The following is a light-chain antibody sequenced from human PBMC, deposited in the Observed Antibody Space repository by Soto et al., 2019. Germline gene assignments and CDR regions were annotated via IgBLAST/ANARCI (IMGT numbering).Light chain of an antibody. J-gene: IGLJ2*01. V-gene: IGLV3-21*04. CDR1: NIGSKS. CDR3: QVWDSSSDHSVV. CDR2: YDS. Sequence: SYELTQPPSVSVAPGKTARITCGGNNIGSKSVHWYQQKPGQAPVLVIYYDSDRPSGIPERFSGSNSGNTATLTISRVEAGDGADYYCQVWDSSSDHSVVFGGGTKLTVL.